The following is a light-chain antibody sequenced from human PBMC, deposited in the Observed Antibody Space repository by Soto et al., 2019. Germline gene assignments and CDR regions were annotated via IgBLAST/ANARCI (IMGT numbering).Light chain of an antibody. Sequence: EIVLTQSPGTLSLSPGERATLSCSASQSVSSSFLAWYQQKGGQAPRLLIYGASSRATGIPDRFSGSGSGTDFTLTINRLEPEDFAVYYCQQYGSSPRTFGQGTRLEIK. V-gene: IGKV3-20*01. CDR1: QSVSSSF. CDR2: GAS. CDR3: QQYGSSPRT. J-gene: IGKJ5*01.